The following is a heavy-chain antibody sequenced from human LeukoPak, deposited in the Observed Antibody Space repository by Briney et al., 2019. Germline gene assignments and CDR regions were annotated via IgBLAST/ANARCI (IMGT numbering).Heavy chain of an antibody. CDR2: ISSNGGST. Sequence: GGSLRLSCAAPGFTFSSYAMHWVRQAPGKGLEYVSSISSNGGSTYYANSVKGRFTISRDNSKNTLYLQMGSLRAEDMAVYYCARGGVNVAAAGFDYWGQGTLVTVYS. CDR1: GFTFSSYA. CDR3: ARGGVNVAAAGFDY. D-gene: IGHD6-13*01. V-gene: IGHV3-64*01. J-gene: IGHJ4*02.